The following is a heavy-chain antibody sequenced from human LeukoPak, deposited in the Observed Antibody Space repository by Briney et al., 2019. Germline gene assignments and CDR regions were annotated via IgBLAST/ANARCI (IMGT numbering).Heavy chain of an antibody. CDR2: INTDGSTT. J-gene: IGHJ5*02. D-gene: IGHD4-23*01. CDR3: ASPPGTSVTPPGGS. Sequence: GGSLRLSCVASGFTFTNYWMHWVRQAPVKGLVWVSRINTDGSTTSYADSVKGRFTISRDNAKNTLYLQMNSLRAEDTAVYYCASPPGTSVTPPGGSWGQGTLVTVSS. V-gene: IGHV3-74*01. CDR1: GFTFTNYW.